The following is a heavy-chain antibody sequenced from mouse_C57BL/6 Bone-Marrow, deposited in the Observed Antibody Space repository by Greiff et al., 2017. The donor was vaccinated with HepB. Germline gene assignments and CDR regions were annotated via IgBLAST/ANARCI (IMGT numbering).Heavy chain of an antibody. CDR2: IWRGGST. CDR1: GFSFTSYG. D-gene: IGHD1-1*01. J-gene: IGHJ1*03. V-gene: IGHV2-5*01. Sequence: VKLVESGPGLVQPSQSLSITCTVSGFSFTSYGVHWVRQSPGKGLEWLGVIWRGGSTDYNAAFMSRLSITKDNSKSQVFFKMNSLQADDTAIYYCAKNSPYYYGSSYPWYFDVWGTGTTVTVAS. CDR3: AKNSPYYYGSSYPWYFDV.